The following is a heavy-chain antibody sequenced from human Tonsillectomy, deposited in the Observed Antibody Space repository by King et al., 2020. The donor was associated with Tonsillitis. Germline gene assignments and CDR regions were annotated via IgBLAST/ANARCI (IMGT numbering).Heavy chain of an antibody. Sequence: VQLVESGGGLVQPGGSLRLSCAASGSTFSSYAMNWVRKAPGKGLEWVSVIGGSGGSTYYADSVKGRFTNSRDNSKNTLYLQMNSLGAEDTAVYFCAGGGVYYGSLDYWGQGTLVTVAS. CDR2: IGGSGGST. V-gene: IGHV3-23*04. D-gene: IGHD3-22*01. J-gene: IGHJ4*02. CDR3: AGGGVYYGSLDY. CDR1: GSTFSSYA.